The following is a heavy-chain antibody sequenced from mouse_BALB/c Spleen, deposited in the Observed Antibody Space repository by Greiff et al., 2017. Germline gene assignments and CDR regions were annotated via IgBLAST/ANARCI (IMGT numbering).Heavy chain of an antibody. CDR1: GFSLTSYD. V-gene: IGHV2-9-2*01. J-gene: IGHJ2*01. CDR2: IWTGGGT. D-gene: IGHD1-1*01. Sequence: VQLVESGPGLVAPSQSLSITCTVSGFSLTSYDISWIRQPPGKGLEWLGVIWTGGGTNYNSAFMSRLSISKDNSKSQVFLKMNSLQTDDTAIYYCVRAGFTTVVAPFDYWGQGTTLTVSS. CDR3: VRAGFTTVVAPFDY.